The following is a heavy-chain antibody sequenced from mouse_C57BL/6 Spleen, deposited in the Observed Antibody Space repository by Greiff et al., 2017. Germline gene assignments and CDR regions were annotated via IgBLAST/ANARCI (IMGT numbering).Heavy chain of an antibody. Sequence: EVQLQQSGPELVKPGASVKISCKASGYTFTDYYMNWVKQSHGKSLEWIGDINPNNGGTSYNQKFKGKATLTVDKSSSTAYMELRSLTSEDSAVDYCARNYGSSFYWYFDVWGTGTTVTVSS. J-gene: IGHJ1*03. CDR1: GYTFTDYY. CDR2: INPNNGGT. D-gene: IGHD1-1*01. CDR3: ARNYGSSFYWYFDV. V-gene: IGHV1-26*01.